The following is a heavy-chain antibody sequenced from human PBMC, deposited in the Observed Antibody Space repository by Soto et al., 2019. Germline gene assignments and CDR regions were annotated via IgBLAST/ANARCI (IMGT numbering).Heavy chain of an antibody. D-gene: IGHD4-17*01. CDR3: AKVPYGDYVPRDY. CDR2: ISGRGGST. Sequence: GGSLTLSCAASGFTVSSYAISLVRQAPGKGLEWVSAISGRGGSTYYADSVKGRFTISRDNSKNTLYLQMNSLRAEDTAVYYCAKVPYGDYVPRDYWGRGTLVTVS. J-gene: IGHJ4*02. V-gene: IGHV3-23*01. CDR1: GFTVSSYA.